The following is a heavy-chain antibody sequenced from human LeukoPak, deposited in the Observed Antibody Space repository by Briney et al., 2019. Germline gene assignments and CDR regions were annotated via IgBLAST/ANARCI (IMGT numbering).Heavy chain of an antibody. Sequence: SETLSLTCTVSGGSISSYYWSWIRQPAGKGLEWIGRIYTSGSTNYNPSLKSRVTMSVDTSKNQFSLKLSSVTGADTAVYYCARDTANYYDSSGYYDYWGQGTLVTVSS. V-gene: IGHV4-4*07. CDR2: IYTSGST. CDR1: GGSISSYY. CDR3: ARDTANYYDSSGYYDY. D-gene: IGHD3-22*01. J-gene: IGHJ4*02.